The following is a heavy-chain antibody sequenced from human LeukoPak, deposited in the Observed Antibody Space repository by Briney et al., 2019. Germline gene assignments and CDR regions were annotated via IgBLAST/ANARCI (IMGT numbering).Heavy chain of an antibody. V-gene: IGHV1-2*02. Sequence: ASVKVSCKASGYTFTDFGISWVRQAPGQGLEWMGWITPKSGGTKYARKFQGRVTVTRDTSINTVYMEVSGLRSDDTAVYYCSREGESRDLDWSNYHMDVWGKGPPVIVSS. CDR2: ITPKSGGT. J-gene: IGHJ6*03. CDR3: SREGESRDLDWSNYHMDV. CDR1: GYTFTDFG. D-gene: IGHD3-3*01.